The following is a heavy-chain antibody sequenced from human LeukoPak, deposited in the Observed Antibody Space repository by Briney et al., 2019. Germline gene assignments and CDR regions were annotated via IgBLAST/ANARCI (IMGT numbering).Heavy chain of an antibody. V-gene: IGHV4-34*01. CDR1: GGSFSGYS. Sequence: PSETLSLTCVVSGGSFSGYSWSWFRQPPGKGLEWIGEINHVGSTDYNPSLKSRVTLSIDMSKNHFALRLTSLTAADTAVYYCASRAYSSSQPWGQGTLVTVSS. CDR2: INHVGST. CDR3: ASRAYSSSQP. D-gene: IGHD6-13*01. J-gene: IGHJ5*02.